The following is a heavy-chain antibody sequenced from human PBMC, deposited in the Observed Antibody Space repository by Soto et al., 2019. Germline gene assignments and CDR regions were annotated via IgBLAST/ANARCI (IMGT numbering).Heavy chain of an antibody. CDR1: GLSVRNKY. CDR2: IYNDGTT. D-gene: IGHD3-10*01. CDR3: VRPLPSGRNYGMDV. J-gene: IGHJ6*02. Sequence: EVQLEESGGGLIQPGGSLRLSCTASGLSVRNKYMSWVRQAPGMGLEWVSVIYNDGTTYYADSVKGRFTLSRDTSKNTLSLQMDSLRAEDTAVYYCVRPLPSGRNYGMDVWGQGTTVTVSS. V-gene: IGHV3-53*01.